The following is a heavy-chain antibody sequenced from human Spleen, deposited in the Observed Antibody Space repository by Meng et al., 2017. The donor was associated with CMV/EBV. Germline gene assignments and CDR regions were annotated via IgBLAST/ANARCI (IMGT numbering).Heavy chain of an antibody. CDR2: IKQDGSEK. CDR1: GFTFSSYW. D-gene: IGHD1-26*01. Sequence: GESLKISCAASGFTFSSYWMSWVRQAPGKGLEWVANIKQDGSEKYYVDSVKGRFTISRDNAKNSLYLQMNSLRAEDTAVYYCARDHGGSYSAWGQGTLVTVSS. V-gene: IGHV3-7*01. J-gene: IGHJ5*02. CDR3: ARDHGGSYSA.